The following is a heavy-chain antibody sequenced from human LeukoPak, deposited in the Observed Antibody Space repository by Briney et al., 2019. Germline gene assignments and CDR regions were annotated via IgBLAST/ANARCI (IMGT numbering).Heavy chain of an antibody. CDR2: IYSGGST. CDR1: GFTVSSNY. D-gene: IGHD3-22*01. J-gene: IGHJ4*02. CDR3: AREGSSGHFAY. V-gene: IGHV3-66*01. Sequence: GGSLRLSCAASGFTVSSNYMSWVRQAPGKGLEWVSVIYSGGSTDYADSVKGRFTNSRDNSKNTLYLQMNSLRAEDTAVYYCAREGSSGHFAYWGQGTLVTVSS.